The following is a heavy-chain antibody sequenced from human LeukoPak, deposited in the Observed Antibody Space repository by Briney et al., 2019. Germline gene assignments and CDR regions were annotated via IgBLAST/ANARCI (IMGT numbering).Heavy chain of an antibody. CDR3: THTEVARHAFDI. CDR2: IYWDDDK. D-gene: IGHD5-12*01. J-gene: IGHJ3*02. CDR1: GFSLSTRGVG. Sequence: SGPTLVKPTQTLTLTCTFSGFSLSTRGVGVGWLRQPPGKALEWLGIIYWDDDKRYSPPLRSRLTISKDTSKNLVVLTMTNMDPVDTATYYCTHTEVARHAFDIWGQGTMVTVSS. V-gene: IGHV2-5*02.